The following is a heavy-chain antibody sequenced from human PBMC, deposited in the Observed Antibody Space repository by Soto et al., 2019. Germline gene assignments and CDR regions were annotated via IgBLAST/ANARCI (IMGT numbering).Heavy chain of an antibody. J-gene: IGHJ4*02. V-gene: IGHV4-31*03. Sequence: SETLSLTCTVSGGSISSGGYYWSWIRQHPGKGLEWIGYIYYSGSTYYNPSLKSRVTISVDTSKNQFSLKLSSVTAADTAVYYCARDGCSGGSCYYEYWGQGTLVTVSS. CDR1: GGSISSGGYY. D-gene: IGHD2-15*01. CDR3: ARDGCSGGSCYYEY. CDR2: IYYSGST.